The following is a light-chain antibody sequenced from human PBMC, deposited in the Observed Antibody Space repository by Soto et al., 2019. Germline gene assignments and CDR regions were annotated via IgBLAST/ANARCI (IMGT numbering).Light chain of an antibody. V-gene: IGKV3-20*01. J-gene: IGKJ5*01. Sequence: EIVLTQSPGTLSLSPGERATLSCRASQSVSSSYLAWYQQRPGQAPRLLIYGASSRATGIPDRFSGSGSGTDFALTSSRLEPEDFAVYYCQQYGSSPPFTFGRGTRLEI. CDR1: QSVSSSY. CDR3: QQYGSSPPFT. CDR2: GAS.